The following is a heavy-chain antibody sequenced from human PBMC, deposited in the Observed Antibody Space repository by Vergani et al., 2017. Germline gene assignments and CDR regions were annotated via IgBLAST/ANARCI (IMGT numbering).Heavy chain of an antibody. CDR1: GYSISSGYY. J-gene: IGHJ4*02. D-gene: IGHD3-16*01. V-gene: IGHV4-38-2*01. CDR3: ATLLTGGIDF. CDR2: IYPSGTT. Sequence: QVQLQESVPGLVKPSETLSLTCAVSGYSISSGYYWGWIRQPPGKGLEWIGSIYPSGTTSYNASLKCRVTISLDTSKNHFSLHLSSVTAADTAVYYCATLLTGGIDFWGQGTLVTVSS.